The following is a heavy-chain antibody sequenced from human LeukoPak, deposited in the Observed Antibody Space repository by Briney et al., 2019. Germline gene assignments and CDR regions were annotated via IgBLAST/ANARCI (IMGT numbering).Heavy chain of an antibody. J-gene: IGHJ4*02. CDR2: ISDSGIST. CDR3: AKDLGITMMLTGTED. Sequence: QPGGSLRLSCAASGFTFSSYAMSWVRQAPGKGLEWVSGISDSGISTYYADSVKGRFTISRDNSRNTLYLQMNSLRAEDTAVYYCAKDLGITMMLTGTEDWGQGTLVTVSS. D-gene: IGHD3-22*01. V-gene: IGHV3-23*01. CDR1: GFTFSSYA.